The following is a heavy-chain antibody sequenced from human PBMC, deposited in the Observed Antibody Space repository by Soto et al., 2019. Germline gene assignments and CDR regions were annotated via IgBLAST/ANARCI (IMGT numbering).Heavy chain of an antibody. D-gene: IGHD1-26*01. CDR1: GFTFSSYG. CDR2: IWYDGSNK. V-gene: IGHV3-33*01. J-gene: IGHJ4*02. CDR3: AREGLSLGLL. Sequence: QVQLVESGGGVVQPGRSLRLSCAASGFTFSSYGMHWVRQAPGKGLEWVAVIWYDGSNKYYADSVKGRFTISRDHSKNTLYLQMNSLRAEGTAVYYCAREGLSLGLLWGQGTLVTVSS.